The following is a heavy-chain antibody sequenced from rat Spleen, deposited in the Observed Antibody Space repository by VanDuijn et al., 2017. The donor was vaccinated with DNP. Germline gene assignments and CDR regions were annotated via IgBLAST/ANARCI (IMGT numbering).Heavy chain of an antibody. CDR3: AKAGGYSPWYFDY. D-gene: IGHD1-11*01. V-gene: IGHV5S23*01. Sequence: EVQLVQSGGGLVQPEGSLKLSCTASGFAFSDYNMAWVWQSATKGLEWVATISASGGSTYYGDSVKGRFTISRENAKSTLYLQMNSLRSEDMATYYCAKAGGYSPWYFDYWGQGVMVTVSS. J-gene: IGHJ2*01. CDR2: ISASGGST. CDR1: GFAFSDYN.